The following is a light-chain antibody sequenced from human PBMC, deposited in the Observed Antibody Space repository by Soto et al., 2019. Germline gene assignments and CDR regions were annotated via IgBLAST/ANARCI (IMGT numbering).Light chain of an antibody. CDR3: QQRSNWPPIT. J-gene: IGKJ5*01. CDR1: QSISNY. CDR2: DAS. Sequence: EIVLTQSPATLSLSPVERATLSCRASQSISNYLAWYQQKPGQAPRLLIYDASNGATGIPARFSGSGSGTDFTLTISSLEPEDFAIYYCQQRSNWPPITFGQGTRLEIK. V-gene: IGKV3-11*01.